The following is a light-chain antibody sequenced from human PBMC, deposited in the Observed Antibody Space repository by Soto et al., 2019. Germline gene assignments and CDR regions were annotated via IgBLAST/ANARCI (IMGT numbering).Light chain of an antibody. J-gene: IGKJ3*01. V-gene: IGKV1-39*01. CDR3: QQIYRTPEFT. Sequence: DIQMTQSPSSLSASVGDRLTITCRASQSISNYLNWYRQKPGKAPQLLIHTASTLQGGVPSRFSGSVSGTDFTLTISSLQPEYFAIYYCQQIYRTPEFTFGPGTRVDIK. CDR2: TAS. CDR1: QSISNY.